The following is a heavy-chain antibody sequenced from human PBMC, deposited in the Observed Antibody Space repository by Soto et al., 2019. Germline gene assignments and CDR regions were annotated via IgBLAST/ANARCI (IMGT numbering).Heavy chain of an antibody. J-gene: IGHJ4*02. Sequence: ASVKVSCKASGYTFSTFPLHWVRQAPGQNLEWMGWINAANGDTGYSQKFQGRVTITRDTSASTAYMELSGLRYEDSAVYYCARKDYYDSGSYHSDYWGQGTLVTVSS. CDR2: INAANGDT. CDR3: ARKDYYDSGSYHSDY. CDR1: GYTFSTFP. D-gene: IGHD3-10*01. V-gene: IGHV1-3*01.